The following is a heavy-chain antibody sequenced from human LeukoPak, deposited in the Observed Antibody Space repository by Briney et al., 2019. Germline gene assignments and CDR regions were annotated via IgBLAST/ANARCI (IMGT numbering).Heavy chain of an antibody. J-gene: IGHJ4*02. CDR3: ARDAYKCDSSGCFHYFDY. Sequence: GGSLRLSCAASGFTFSSYWMHWVRQAPGKGLEWVSVIYSGVTTYYADSVKGRFTISRDNSKNTLYLQMDSLRAEDTAVYHCARDAYKCDSSGCFHYFDYWGQGTLVTVSS. CDR2: IYSGVTT. V-gene: IGHV3-66*01. CDR1: GFTFSSYW. D-gene: IGHD3-22*01.